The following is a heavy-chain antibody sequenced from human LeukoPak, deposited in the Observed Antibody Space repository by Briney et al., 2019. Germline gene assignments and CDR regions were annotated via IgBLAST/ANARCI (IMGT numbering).Heavy chain of an antibody. D-gene: IGHD5-24*01. J-gene: IGHJ4*02. V-gene: IGHV3-7*01. Sequence: GGSLRLSCAASGFTFSRAWMSWVRQAPGNGLEWVANIKEDGSEDYYADSVKGRFAISKDNAKNSLYLQMNNLRAEDTAMYYCARDADGYEDWGQGTLVIVSS. CDR3: ARDADGYED. CDR2: IKEDGSED. CDR1: GFTFSRAW.